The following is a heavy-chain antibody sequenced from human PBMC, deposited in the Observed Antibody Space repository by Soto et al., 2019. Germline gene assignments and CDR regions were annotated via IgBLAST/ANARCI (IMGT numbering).Heavy chain of an antibody. D-gene: IGHD5-18*01. CDR1: GGTFSSYA. J-gene: IGHJ4*02. V-gene: IGHV1-69*13. CDR3: ARVKRGYSYGYEFDY. Sequence: ASVKVACKASGGTFSSYAISWVRQAPGQGLEWMGGIIPIFGTANYAQKFQGRVTITADESTSTAYMELSSLRSEDTAVYYCARVKRGYSYGYEFDYWGQGTLVTVSS. CDR2: IIPIFGTA.